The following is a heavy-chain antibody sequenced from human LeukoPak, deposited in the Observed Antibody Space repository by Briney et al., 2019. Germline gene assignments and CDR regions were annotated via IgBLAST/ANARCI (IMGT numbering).Heavy chain of an antibody. D-gene: IGHD5-12*01. J-gene: IGHJ4*02. CDR2: IYDDGSKE. CDR3: ARDLKSGYVDS. CDR1: GFTFSHYG. Sequence: PGGSLRLSCAASGFTFSHYGMHWVRQAPGKGLEWVAVIYDDGSKEHFADSVKGRFTISRDNSKNTVVLQMNSLRGEDTAVYYCARDLKSGYVDSWGQGTLVSVS. V-gene: IGHV3-33*01.